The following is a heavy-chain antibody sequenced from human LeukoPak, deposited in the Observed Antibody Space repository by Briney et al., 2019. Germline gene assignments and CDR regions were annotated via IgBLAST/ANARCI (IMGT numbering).Heavy chain of an antibody. CDR3: TRGAGSTISNDAFDM. D-gene: IGHD5-24*01. CDR2: IYHSGST. V-gene: IGHV4-39*07. CDR1: GGSISSDSYY. Sequence: SETLSLTCTVSGGSISSDSYYWGWIRQPPGKGLEWIGNIYHSGSTYYNLFFKSRVTISVDTSNNQFSLKLTSVTAADTAVYYCTRGAGSTISNDAFDMWGQGTMVSVSS. J-gene: IGHJ3*02.